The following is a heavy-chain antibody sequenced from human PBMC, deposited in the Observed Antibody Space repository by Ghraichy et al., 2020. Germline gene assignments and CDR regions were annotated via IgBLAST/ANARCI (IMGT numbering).Heavy chain of an antibody. J-gene: IGHJ4*02. Sequence: SQTLSLTCAVYGGSFSGYYWSWIRQPPGKGLEWIGEINHSGSTNYNPSLKSRVTISVDTSKNQFSLKLSSVTAADTAVYYCARLRIRYSSGWYINWGQGTLVTVSS. D-gene: IGHD6-19*01. CDR1: GGSFSGYY. V-gene: IGHV4-34*01. CDR3: ARLRIRYSSGWYIN. CDR2: INHSGST.